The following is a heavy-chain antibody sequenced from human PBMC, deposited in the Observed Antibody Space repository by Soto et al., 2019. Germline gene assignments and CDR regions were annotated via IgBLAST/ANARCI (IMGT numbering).Heavy chain of an antibody. CDR2: ISAYNGNT. V-gene: IGHV1-18*01. CDR1: GYTFTSYG. CDR3: XXXXXXXLTGYSL. J-gene: IGHJ4*02. D-gene: IGHD3-9*01. Sequence: QVQLVQSGAEVKKPGASVKVSCKASGYTFTSYGISWVRQAPGQGLEWMGWISAYNGNTNYAQKLQGRVTMTTDTXXXXXXXXXXXXXXXXXXXXYXXXXXXXXLTGYSLWGQGTLVTVSS.